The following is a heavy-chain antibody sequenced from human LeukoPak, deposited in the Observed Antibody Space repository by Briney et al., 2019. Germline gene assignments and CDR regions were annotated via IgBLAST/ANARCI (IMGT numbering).Heavy chain of an antibody. Sequence: PVGSPSLSCPSSGFTVRHNYIGWVRQAPGKGLEWVSVIYSGGSTYYTDSVKGRFTVSRDNSKNTLYLQMNSLRAEDTAVYYCASRDYWGQGTLVTVSS. V-gene: IGHV3-53*01. CDR3: ASRDY. J-gene: IGHJ4*02. CDR1: GFTVRHNY. CDR2: IYSGGST.